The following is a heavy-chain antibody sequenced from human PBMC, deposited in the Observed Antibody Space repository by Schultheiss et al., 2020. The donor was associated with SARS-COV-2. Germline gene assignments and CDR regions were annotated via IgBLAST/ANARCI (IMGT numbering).Heavy chain of an antibody. CDR2: MSPHSGNT. V-gene: IGHV1-8*01. D-gene: IGHD2-2*01. CDR1: GYTFTSYD. J-gene: IGHJ6*02. Sequence: ASVKVSCKASGYTFTSYDINWVRQASGQGLEWMGWMSPHSGNTGYAQTFQGRVTMTRDTSASTAYMELSSLRSEDTAVYYCAAHCSSTSCYPPGYGMDVWGQGTTVTVSS. CDR3: AAHCSSTSCYPPGYGMDV.